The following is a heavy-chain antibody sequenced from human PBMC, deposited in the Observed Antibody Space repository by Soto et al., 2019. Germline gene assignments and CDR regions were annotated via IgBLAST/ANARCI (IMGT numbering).Heavy chain of an antibody. Sequence: GGSHRLSSTASGFNFGSYAMHWVRQAPGKGLEWVAVISYDGSNKYYADSVKGRFTISRDNSKNTLYLQMNSLRAEDTAVYYCARGLESDYYYGMDVWGQGTTVTVPS. CDR1: GFNFGSYA. J-gene: IGHJ6*02. CDR3: ARGLESDYYYGMDV. V-gene: IGHV3-30-3*01. CDR2: ISYDGSNK.